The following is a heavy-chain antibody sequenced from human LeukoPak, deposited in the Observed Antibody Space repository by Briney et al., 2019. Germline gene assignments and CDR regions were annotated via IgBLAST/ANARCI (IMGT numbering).Heavy chain of an antibody. D-gene: IGHD2-15*01. CDR1: GDSFSYFY. CDR2: IYNSGST. Sequence: PSETLSLTCTVSGDSFSYFYWSWIRQPPGKGLEWIGYIYNSGSTSYNPSLRSRVTISLDTSKNQFSLKLSSVTAADTAIYYCARDLSWGAGNFDYWGQGTLVTVSS. V-gene: IGHV4-59*01. CDR3: ARDLSWGAGNFDY. J-gene: IGHJ4*02.